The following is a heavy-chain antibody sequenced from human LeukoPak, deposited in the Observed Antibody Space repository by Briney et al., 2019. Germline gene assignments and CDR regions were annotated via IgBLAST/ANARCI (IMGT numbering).Heavy chain of an antibody. CDR2: IYYSGST. Sequence: SETLTLTCAVYGGSFSGYYWSWIRQPPGKGLEWIGSIYYSGSTYYNPSLKSRVTISVDTSKNQFSLKLSSVTAADTAVYYCAREEDSYGYSDFDYWGQGTLVTVSS. V-gene: IGHV4-34*01. CDR1: GGSFSGYY. J-gene: IGHJ4*02. D-gene: IGHD5-18*01. CDR3: AREEDSYGYSDFDY.